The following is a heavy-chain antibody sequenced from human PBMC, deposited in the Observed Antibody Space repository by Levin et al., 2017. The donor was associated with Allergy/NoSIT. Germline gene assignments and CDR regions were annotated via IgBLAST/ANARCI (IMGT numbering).Heavy chain of an antibody. CDR1: GVAFSSYS. D-gene: IGHD3-16*01. J-gene: IGHJ3*02. CDR2: ISSSSSSI. V-gene: IGHV3-48*02. Sequence: PGGSLRLSCVASGVAFSSYSMNWVRQAPGKGLEWISYISSSSSSIDYADSVKRRFTISRDNAKNSLFLQMNSLRDEDTAVYFCAGMKRDILMSFGIWGQGTTVTVSS. CDR3: AGMKRDILMSFGI.